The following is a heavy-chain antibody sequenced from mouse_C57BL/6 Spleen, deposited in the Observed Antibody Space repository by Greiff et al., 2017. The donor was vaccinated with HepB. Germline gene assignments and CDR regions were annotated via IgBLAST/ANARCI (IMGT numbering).Heavy chain of an antibody. CDR3: TRADNYGNRKSAWFAY. V-gene: IGHV1-69*01. D-gene: IGHD1-1*01. J-gene: IGHJ3*01. Sequence: VQLQQPGAELVMPGASVKLSCKASGFTFTSYWMHWVKQRPGQGLEWIGEIDPSDSYTNYNQKFKGKSTLTVDKSASTAYMQLSSLTSEDPAVYYCTRADNYGNRKSAWFAYWGQGTLVTVSA. CDR2: IDPSDSYT. CDR1: GFTFTSYW.